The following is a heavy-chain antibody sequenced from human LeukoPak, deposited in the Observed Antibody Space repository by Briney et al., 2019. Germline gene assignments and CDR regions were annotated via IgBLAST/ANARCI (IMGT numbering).Heavy chain of an antibody. CDR1: GLTFSSYA. J-gene: IGHJ4*02. V-gene: IGHV3-30-3*01. Sequence: GRSLRLSCAASGLTFSSYAMHWVRQAPGKGLEWVAVISYDGSNKYYADSVKGRFTISRDNSKNTLYLQMNSLRAEDTAVYYCARESGSYYVFDYWGQGTLVTVSS. CDR3: ARESGSYYVFDY. D-gene: IGHD1-26*01. CDR2: ISYDGSNK.